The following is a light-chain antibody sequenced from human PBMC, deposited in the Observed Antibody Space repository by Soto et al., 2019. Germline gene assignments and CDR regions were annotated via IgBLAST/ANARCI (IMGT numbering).Light chain of an antibody. CDR1: QSVNSY. J-gene: IGKJ4*01. V-gene: IGKV3-20*01. CDR2: GAS. Sequence: EIVLTQSPGTLSVSPGEGATVSCRASQSVNSYLAWYQQKPGQAPRLLIYGASSRATGIPDRFRGSGSETDFSLTISRLEPEDFAVYYCQQYFDSPLTFGGGTKVDIK. CDR3: QQYFDSPLT.